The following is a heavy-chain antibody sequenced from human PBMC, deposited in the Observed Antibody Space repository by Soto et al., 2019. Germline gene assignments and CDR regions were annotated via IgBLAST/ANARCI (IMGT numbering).Heavy chain of an antibody. Sequence: QVQLVESGGGVVQPGRSLRLSCAASGFTFSSYGMHWVRQAPGKGLEWVAVIWYDGSNKYYADSVKGRFTISRDNSKNTLYLQMNSLRAEDTAVYYCARERQLVRYYYYGMEVWGQGTTVTVSS. J-gene: IGHJ6*02. D-gene: IGHD6-13*01. CDR1: GFTFSSYG. V-gene: IGHV3-33*01. CDR3: ARERQLVRYYYYGMEV. CDR2: IWYDGSNK.